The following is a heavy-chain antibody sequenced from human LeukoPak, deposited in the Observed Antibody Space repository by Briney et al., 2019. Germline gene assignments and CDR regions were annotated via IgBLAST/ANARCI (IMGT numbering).Heavy chain of an antibody. V-gene: IGHV3-30*04. J-gene: IGHJ3*02. CDR3: AKIVFYGDPLDAFDI. CDR1: GFTFNNYA. CDR2: ISYDGTNK. D-gene: IGHD4-17*01. Sequence: PGRSLRLSCIASGFTFNNYAMHWVRQAPGKGLEWVAVISYDGTNKFYADSVKGRFTISRDNSKNTLYLQMNSLRAEDTAVYYCAKIVFYGDPLDAFDIWGQGTMATVSS.